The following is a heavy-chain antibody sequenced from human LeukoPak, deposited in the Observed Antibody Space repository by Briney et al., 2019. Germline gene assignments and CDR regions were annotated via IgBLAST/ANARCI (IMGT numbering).Heavy chain of an antibody. CDR1: GGSFSGYY. J-gene: IGHJ4*02. CDR3: ARVGVSIAVAGYYFDY. D-gene: IGHD6-19*01. Sequence: SETLSLTCAVYGGSFSGYYWSWIRHPPGKGLEWSGEINHSGSTNYNPTLKSRVTKSVDTSKNQFSLKLSSVTAAATAVYYCARVGVSIAVAGYYFDYWGQGTLVTVSS. CDR2: INHSGST. V-gene: IGHV4-34*01.